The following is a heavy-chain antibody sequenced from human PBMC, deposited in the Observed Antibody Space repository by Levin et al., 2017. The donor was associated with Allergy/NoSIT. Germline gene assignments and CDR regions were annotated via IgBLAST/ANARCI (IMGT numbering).Heavy chain of an antibody. J-gene: IGHJ1*01. CDR2: ISGSGGST. CDR1: GFTFSSYA. V-gene: IGHV3-23*01. CDR3: AKMFIAVAGLGYFQH. D-gene: IGHD6-19*01. Sequence: SCAASGFTFSSYAMSWVRQAPGKGLEWVSAISGSGGSTYYADSVKGRFTISRDNSKNTLYLQMNSLRAEDTAVYYCAKMFIAVAGLGYFQHWGQGTLVTVSS.